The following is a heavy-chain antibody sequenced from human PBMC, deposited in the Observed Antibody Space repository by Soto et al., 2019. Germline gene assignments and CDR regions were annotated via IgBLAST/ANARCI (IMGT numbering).Heavy chain of an antibody. CDR2: INHSGST. V-gene: IGHV4-34*01. J-gene: IGHJ5*02. CDR1: GGSFRDYY. D-gene: IGHD3-3*01. Sequence: PSQPLPLTCAVYGGSFRDYYWRWIRQPQGKGLEWIGEINHSGSTNYNPSLKSRVTISVDTSKNQFSLKLSSVTAADTAVYYCARGAIFGVVIIIRNWFDPWGQGTLVTVSS. CDR3: ARGAIFGVVIIIRNWFDP.